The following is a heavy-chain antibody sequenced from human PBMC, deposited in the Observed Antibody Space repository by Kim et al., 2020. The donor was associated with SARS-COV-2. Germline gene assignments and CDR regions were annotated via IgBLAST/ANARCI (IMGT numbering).Heavy chain of an antibody. D-gene: IGHD3-16*01. CDR3: STDPFKGVIHYDTYGNYFVSHGLP. Sequence: GGSLRLSCATSGFTFINAWMSWVRQAPGKGLEWVGRVKSTADGGTIEYSAPVKGRFTISRDDSKKTLYLQMDSLKTEDTAVYYCSTDPFKGVIHYDTYGNYFVSHGLPWGQGTLVTVSS. V-gene: IGHV3-15*01. CDR1: GFTFINAW. J-gene: IGHJ5*02. CDR2: VKSTADGGTI.